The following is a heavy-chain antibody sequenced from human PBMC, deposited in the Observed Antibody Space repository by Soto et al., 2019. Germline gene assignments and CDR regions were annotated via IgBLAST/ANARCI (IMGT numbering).Heavy chain of an antibody. CDR2: IYYSGST. V-gene: IGHV4-31*03. CDR1: GVSISSGGHY. J-gene: IGHJ4*02. CDR3: AGSYDSWSYATIDY. D-gene: IGHD3-10*01. Sequence: QVQLQESGPGLVKPSQTLSLTCTVSGVSISSGGHYWSWIRQHPGKGLEWIGYIYYSGSTYYNPSLKSRVTISGDTSKNQFSLKLSSVTAADTAVYYCAGSYDSWSYATIDYWGQGALVTVSS.